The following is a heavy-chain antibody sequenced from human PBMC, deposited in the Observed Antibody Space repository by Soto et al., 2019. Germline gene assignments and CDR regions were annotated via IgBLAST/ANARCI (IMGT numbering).Heavy chain of an antibody. V-gene: IGHV3-23*01. D-gene: IGHD1-1*01. CDR1: GFTFSSYA. CDR3: AKRGAVHDFDY. CDR2: ISGSGGST. J-gene: IGHJ4*02. Sequence: EVQLLESGGGLVQPGGSLRLSCAASGFTFSSYAMSWVRQAPGQGLEWVSVISGSGGSTYYADSVKGRFTIARDNPKHALYLHMNSLRAEDTAVYYCAKRGAVHDFDYWGQGTLVTVSS.